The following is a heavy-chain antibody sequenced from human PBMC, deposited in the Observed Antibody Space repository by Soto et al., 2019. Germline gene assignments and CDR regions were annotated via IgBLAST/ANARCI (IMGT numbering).Heavy chain of an antibody. CDR2: ISGSGGST. Sequence: GSLRLSCAASGFTFSSYAMSWVRQAPGKGPEWVSAISGSGGSTYYADSVKGRFTISRDNSKNTLYLQMNSLRAEDTAVYYCAKPGASSGRNYYYGMDVWGQGTTVTVSS. V-gene: IGHV3-23*01. J-gene: IGHJ6*02. CDR3: AKPGASSGRNYYYGMDV. CDR1: GFTFSSYA. D-gene: IGHD6-19*01.